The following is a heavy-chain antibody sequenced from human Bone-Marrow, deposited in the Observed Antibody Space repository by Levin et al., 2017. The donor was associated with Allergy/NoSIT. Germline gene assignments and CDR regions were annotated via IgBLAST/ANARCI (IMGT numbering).Heavy chain of an antibody. V-gene: IGHV3-74*01. CDR3: ARGGCSSTSCLDY. D-gene: IGHD2-2*01. Sequence: GGSLRLSCAASGFTFSSNWMHWVRQAPGEGLVWVSEINSDGSNTNYADSVKGRFTISRENARNTLYLQMNSVRAEDTAVYYCARGGCSSTSCLDYWGQGTLVTVSS. CDR1: GFTFSSNW. J-gene: IGHJ4*02. CDR2: INSDGSNT.